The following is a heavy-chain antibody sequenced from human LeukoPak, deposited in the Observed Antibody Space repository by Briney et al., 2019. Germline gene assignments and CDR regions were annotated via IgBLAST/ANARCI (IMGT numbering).Heavy chain of an antibody. CDR3: ARAPRGYSYGFPRLSYYYYYMDV. V-gene: IGHV3-74*01. J-gene: IGHJ6*03. Sequence: GGSLRLSCAASGFTFSSYWMHWVRQAPGKGLVWVSRINSDGSSTSYADSVKGQFTISRDNAKNTLYLQMNSLRAEDTAVYYCARAPRGYSYGFPRLSYYYYYMDVWGKGTTVTVSS. CDR1: GFTFSSYW. D-gene: IGHD5-18*01. CDR2: INSDGSST.